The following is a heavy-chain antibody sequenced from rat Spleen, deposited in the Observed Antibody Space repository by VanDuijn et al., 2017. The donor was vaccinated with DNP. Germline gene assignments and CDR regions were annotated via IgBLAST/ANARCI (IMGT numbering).Heavy chain of an antibody. J-gene: IGHJ3*01. CDR3: TRQRLNWFSY. Sequence: EVQLVESGGGLVQPGRSLKLSCPASGFTFSDYAMAWGRQAPGKGLEWVATIIYNSGSTFYRDSVKGRFSVSRDNAKSTLFLQMASLRSEDTATYYCTRQRLNWFSYWGQGTLVTVSS. V-gene: IGHV5-17*01. CDR2: IIYNSGST. CDR1: GFTFSDYA.